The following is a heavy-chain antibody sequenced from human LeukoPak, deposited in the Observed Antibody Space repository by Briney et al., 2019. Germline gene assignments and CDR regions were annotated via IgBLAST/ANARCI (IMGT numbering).Heavy chain of an antibody. J-gene: IGHJ3*02. D-gene: IGHD6-19*01. CDR1: GFALSNAW. CDR3: TTEVAADVFDI. V-gene: IGHV3-15*01. CDR2: IKSKTDGGPR. Sequence: GGSLRLSRAASGFALSNAWTNWVRHAPGKGREWGGRIKSKTDGGPRDYAASVKGRFTISRDDSKKTLYLQMNSLKIEVTALYYCTTEVAADVFDIWGQGTMVTVSS.